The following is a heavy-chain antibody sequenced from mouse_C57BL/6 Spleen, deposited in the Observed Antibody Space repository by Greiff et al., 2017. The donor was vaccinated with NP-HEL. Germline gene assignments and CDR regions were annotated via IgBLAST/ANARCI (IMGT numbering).Heavy chain of an antibody. J-gene: IGHJ2*01. Sequence: EVKVVESGGDLVKPGGSLKLSCAASGFTFSSYGMSWVRQTPDKRLEWVATISSGGSYTYYPDSVKGRFTISRDNAKNTLYLQMSSLKSEDTAMYYCARHGGDGYSLFDYWGQGTTLTVSS. V-gene: IGHV5-6*01. CDR3: ARHGGDGYSLFDY. D-gene: IGHD2-3*01. CDR1: GFTFSSYG. CDR2: ISSGGSYT.